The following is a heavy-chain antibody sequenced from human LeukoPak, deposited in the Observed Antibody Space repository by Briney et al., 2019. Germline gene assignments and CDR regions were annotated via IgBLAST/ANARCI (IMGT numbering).Heavy chain of an antibody. CDR2: IIAILGIA. CDR1: GGTFSSYA. D-gene: IGHD3-10*01. V-gene: IGHV1-69*04. Sequence: ASVKDSCKASGGTFSSYAISWVRQAPGQGLEWMGRIIAILGIANYAQKFQGRVTITADKSTSTAYMELSSLRSEDTAVYYCAREQRFGEIFIDYWGQGTLVTVSS. CDR3: AREQRFGEIFIDY. J-gene: IGHJ4*02.